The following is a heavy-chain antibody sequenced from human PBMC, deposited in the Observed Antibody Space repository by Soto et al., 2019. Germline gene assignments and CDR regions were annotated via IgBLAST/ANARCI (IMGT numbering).Heavy chain of an antibody. CDR3: AKDLREMATIRPDS. J-gene: IGHJ4*02. CDR2: ISYDGIDK. D-gene: IGHD5-12*01. CDR1: GFTFSSYG. V-gene: IGHV3-30*18. Sequence: PGGSLRLSCAASGFTFSSYGIHWVRQAPGKGLEWVAVISYDGIDKNYADSVKGRFTISRDSSKNTLYLQMNSLRTEDTAVYYCAKDLREMATIRPDSWGQGTLVTVSS.